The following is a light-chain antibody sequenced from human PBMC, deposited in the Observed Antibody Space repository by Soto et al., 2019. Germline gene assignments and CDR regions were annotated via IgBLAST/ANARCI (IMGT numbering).Light chain of an antibody. V-gene: IGKV1D-12*01. Sequence: DIQMTQSPSSVSASVGDRVTITFRASQDIASRLAWYQQKPGKAPNLLIYSASSLQSGVPSRFSGGGYGTDFTLTINSLQPEDFATYYCQQANSPPLTFGGGTKVDIK. CDR2: SAS. J-gene: IGKJ4*02. CDR1: QDIASR. CDR3: QQANSPPLT.